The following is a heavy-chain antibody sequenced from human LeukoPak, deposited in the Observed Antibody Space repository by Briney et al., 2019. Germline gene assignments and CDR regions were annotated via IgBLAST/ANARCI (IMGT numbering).Heavy chain of an antibody. CDR2: IYSDGTT. CDR1: GFPVSSDY. CDR3: ARMLGGGYTGLFDC. V-gene: IGHV3-53*01. D-gene: IGHD3-10*02. Sequence: GGSLRLSCAASGFPVSSDYMSWARQAPGKGLEWVSVIYSDGTTSYADSVKGRFTFSRDKSKNTLYLQMNSLRAEDTAVYYCARMLGGGYTGLFDCWGQGTLVTVSS. J-gene: IGHJ4*02.